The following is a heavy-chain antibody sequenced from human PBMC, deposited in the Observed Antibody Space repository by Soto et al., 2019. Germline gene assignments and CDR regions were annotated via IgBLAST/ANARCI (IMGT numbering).Heavy chain of an antibody. Sequence: PETLSLTCAFYCGSFSGYYWTWIRQPPGKGLEWIGEINHSGTINFNPSLKSRLTISLDTSKKHSSLKLSSVNDADTAAYYCARADRILVTSDSLEVWGQGPSVT. CDR1: CGSFSGYY. CDR2: INHSGTI. J-gene: IGHJ6*02. V-gene: IGHV4-34*01. D-gene: IGHD2-21*02. CDR3: ARADRILVTSDSLEV.